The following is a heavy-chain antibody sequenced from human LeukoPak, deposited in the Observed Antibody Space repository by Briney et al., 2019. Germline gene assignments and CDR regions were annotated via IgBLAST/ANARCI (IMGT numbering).Heavy chain of an antibody. CDR2: ISGSGGST. D-gene: IGHD6-13*01. J-gene: IGHJ6*02. CDR3: AKVPHQYLIAAAQYYYYGMDV. V-gene: IGHV3-23*01. Sequence: PGGSLRLSCAASGFTFSSYAMSWVRQAPRKGLEWVSAISGSGGSTYYADSVKGRFTISRDNSKNTLYLQMNSLRAEDTAVYYCAKVPHQYLIAAAQYYYYGMDVWGQGTTVTVSS. CDR1: GFTFSSYA.